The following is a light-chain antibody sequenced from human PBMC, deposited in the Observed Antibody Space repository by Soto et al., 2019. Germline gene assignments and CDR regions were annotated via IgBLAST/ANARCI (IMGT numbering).Light chain of an antibody. CDR1: GGNIASYY. V-gene: IGLV6-57*04. J-gene: IGLJ2*01. CDR3: QSYDNNIVV. Sequence: FMLTQPHSVSASPGKTLSISCTRSGGNIASYYVQWYRQRPGSAPTSVIYEDSQRPSGVPDRFSASIDSSSNSATLSISGLKTEDEADYYCQSYDNNIVVFGGGTKLTVL. CDR2: EDS.